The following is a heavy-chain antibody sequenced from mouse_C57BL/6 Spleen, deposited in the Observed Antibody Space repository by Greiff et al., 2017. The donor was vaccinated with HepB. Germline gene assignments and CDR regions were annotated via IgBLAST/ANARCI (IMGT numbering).Heavy chain of an antibody. CDR1: GFTFSDYG. D-gene: IGHD2-10*02. J-gene: IGHJ4*01. Sequence: DVHLVESGGGLVKPGGSLKLSCAASGFTFSDYGMHWVRQAPEKGLEWVAYISSGSSTIYYADTVKGRFTISRDNAKNTLFLQMTSLRSEDTAMYYCARMGYDYNAMDYWGQGTSVTVSS. CDR3: ARMGYDYNAMDY. V-gene: IGHV5-17*01. CDR2: ISSGSSTI.